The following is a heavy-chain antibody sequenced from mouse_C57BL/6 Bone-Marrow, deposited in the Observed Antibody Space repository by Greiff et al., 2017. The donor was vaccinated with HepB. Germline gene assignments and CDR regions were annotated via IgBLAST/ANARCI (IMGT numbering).Heavy chain of an antibody. CDR3: TRSWDHLAWFAY. J-gene: IGHJ3*01. D-gene: IGHD4-1*01. Sequence: QVQLKESGAELVRPGASVTLSCKASGYTFTDYEMHWVKQTPVHGLEWIGAIDPETGGTAYNQKFKGKAILTADKSSSTAYMELRSLTSEDSAVYYCTRSWDHLAWFAYWGQGTLVTVSA. CDR1: GYTFTDYE. CDR2: IDPETGGT. V-gene: IGHV1-15*01.